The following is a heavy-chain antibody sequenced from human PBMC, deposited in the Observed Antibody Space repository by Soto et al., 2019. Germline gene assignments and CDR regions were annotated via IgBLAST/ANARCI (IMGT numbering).Heavy chain of an antibody. CDR3: AKGLSFYYDSSGYYV. V-gene: IGHV3-30*18. CDR2: ISYDGSNK. J-gene: IGHJ4*02. D-gene: IGHD3-22*01. Sequence: GGSLRLSCAASGFTFSSYGMHWVRQAPGKGLEWVAVISYDGSNKYYADSVKGRFTISRDNSKNTLYLQMNGLRAEDTAVFYCAKGLSFYYDSSGYYVWGQGTLVTVSS. CDR1: GFTFSSYG.